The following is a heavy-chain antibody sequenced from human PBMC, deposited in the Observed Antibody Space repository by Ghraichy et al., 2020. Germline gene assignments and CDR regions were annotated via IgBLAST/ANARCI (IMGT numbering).Heavy chain of an antibody. CDR2: ISSSSSTI. CDR1: GFTFSSYS. V-gene: IGHV3-48*02. J-gene: IGHJ1*01. CDR3: ARGSRVFQH. Sequence: GEPLNISCAASGFTFSSYSMNWVRQAPGKGLEWVSYISSSSSTIYYADSVKGRFTISRDNAKNSLYLQMNSLRDEDTAVYYCARGSRVFQHWGQGTLVTVSS.